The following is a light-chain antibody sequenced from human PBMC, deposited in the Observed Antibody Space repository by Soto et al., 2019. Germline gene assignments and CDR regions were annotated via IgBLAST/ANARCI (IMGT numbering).Light chain of an antibody. Sequence: DIVMTQSPDSLAVSLGERATINCKSSQSVLYSSNNKNYLAWYQQKPGQPPKLLIYWASTRESGVPDRFSGSGSGTDFTLIISSLQAEDVAVYYCQQYYSTPSFGGGTKVEIK. V-gene: IGKV4-1*01. CDR1: QSVLYSSNNKNY. CDR2: WAS. CDR3: QQYYSTPS. J-gene: IGKJ4*01.